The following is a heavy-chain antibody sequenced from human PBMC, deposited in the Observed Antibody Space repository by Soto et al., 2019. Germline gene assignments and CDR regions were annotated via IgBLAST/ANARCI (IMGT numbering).Heavy chain of an antibody. CDR1: SGSINAEGYY. D-gene: IGHD4-17*01. CDR2: IYYSGST. J-gene: IGHJ4*02. V-gene: IGHV4-31*03. CDR3: ARVGDYGDYAIDH. Sequence: SETLSLTCKVSSGSINAEGYYWSWIRQHPGKGLEWIGYIYYSGSTYYNPSLKSRGIISIDMPENQFSLKLRSVTAADTAIYFCARVGDYGDYAIDHWGQGTLVTVSS.